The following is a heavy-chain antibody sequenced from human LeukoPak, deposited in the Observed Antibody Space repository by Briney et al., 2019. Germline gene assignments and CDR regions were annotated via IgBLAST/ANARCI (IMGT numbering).Heavy chain of an antibody. CDR1: GGTFSKYT. J-gene: IGHJ5*02. CDR3: ARGKRIAAAGTGWFDP. V-gene: IGHV1-69*13. D-gene: IGHD6-13*01. CDR2: ITPLFGTA. Sequence: SVKVSCKASGGTFSKYTISWVRQRPGQGLEWMGGITPLFGTASYAQKFQGRVTITADESASTAYMELRSLRSDDTAVYYCARGKRIAAAGTGWFDPWGQGTLVTVSS.